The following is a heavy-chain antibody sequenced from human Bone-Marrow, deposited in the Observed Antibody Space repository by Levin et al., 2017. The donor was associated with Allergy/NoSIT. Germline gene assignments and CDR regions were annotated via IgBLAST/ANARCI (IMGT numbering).Heavy chain of an antibody. J-gene: IGHJ5*02. Sequence: RGESLKISCQASGYSFISYWIGWVRQMPGKGLEWMGIIYPGDSDTRYSPSFQGQVTMSGDKSINTAYLQWNSLKASDTAIYYCARRGSGTTRWFDGWGQGTLVTVSS. CDR2: IYPGDSDT. V-gene: IGHV5-51*01. D-gene: IGHD1-7*01. CDR3: ARRGSGTTRWFDG. CDR1: GYSFISYW.